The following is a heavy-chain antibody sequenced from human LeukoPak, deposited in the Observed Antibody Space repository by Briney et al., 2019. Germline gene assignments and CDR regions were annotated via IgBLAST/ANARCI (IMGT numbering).Heavy chain of an antibody. D-gene: IGHD2-21*02. V-gene: IGHV4-30-4*08. J-gene: IGHJ4*02. CDR3: ARSDSALDY. Sequence: SESLSLTCNVSGGSISSGDYYWSWIPQTPGKGLEWIGYINYSESTYYNPSLKSRVTISVDTSKNQSPLKLSSVTAADTAVSYCARSDSALDYWGQGTLVTVSS. CDR1: GGSISSGDYY. CDR2: INYSEST.